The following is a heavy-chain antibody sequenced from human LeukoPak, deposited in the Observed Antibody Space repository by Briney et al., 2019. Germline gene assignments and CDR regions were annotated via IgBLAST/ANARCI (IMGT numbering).Heavy chain of an antibody. CDR2: LSSSGSSI. V-gene: IGHV3-48*04. CDR1: GFTFSSYW. J-gene: IGHJ6*03. CDR3: ARVADSWPGYYYYFMDV. D-gene: IGHD6-13*01. Sequence: GGSLRLSCAASGFTFSSYWMSWVRQAPGKGLEWVSYLSSSGSSIYYADSAKGRFTISRDNAKNSLFLQMNSLRAEDTAVYYCARVADSWPGYYYYFMDVWGKGTTVTVSS.